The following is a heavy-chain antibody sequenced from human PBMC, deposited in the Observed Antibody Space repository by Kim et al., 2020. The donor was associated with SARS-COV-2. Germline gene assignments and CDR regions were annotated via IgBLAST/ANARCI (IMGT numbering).Heavy chain of an antibody. CDR2: ISSSSSYT. CDR1: GFTFSDYY. Sequence: GGSLRLSCAASGFTFSDYYMSWIRQAPGKGLEWFSYISSSSSYTNYADSVKGLFTISRDNAKNSLYLQMNSLRAEDTAVYYCARVREGGSSWYYFDYWGQGTLVTVSS. CDR3: ARVREGGSSWYYFDY. D-gene: IGHD6-13*01. J-gene: IGHJ4*02. V-gene: IGHV3-11*05.